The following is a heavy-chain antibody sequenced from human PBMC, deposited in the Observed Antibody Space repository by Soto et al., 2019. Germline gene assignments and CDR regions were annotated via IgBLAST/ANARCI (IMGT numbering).Heavy chain of an antibody. J-gene: IGHJ4*02. CDR3: ARDQEKGSSTSCYDY. CDR1: GYTFTSYG. Sequence: ASGKVCCKASGYTFTSYGISWVRQAPGRGLEWMGWISAYNGNTNYAQKLQGRVTMTTDTSTSTAYMELRSLRSDDTAVYYCARDQEKGSSTSCYDYWGQGTLVTVSS. D-gene: IGHD2-2*01. V-gene: IGHV1-18*01. CDR2: ISAYNGNT.